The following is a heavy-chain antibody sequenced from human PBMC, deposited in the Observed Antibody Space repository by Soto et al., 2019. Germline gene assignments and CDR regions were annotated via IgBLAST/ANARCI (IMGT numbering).Heavy chain of an antibody. CDR2: INHSGST. D-gene: IGHD6-6*01. Sequence: PSETLSLTCADYGGSFSGYYWSWIRQPPGKGLEWIGEINHSGSTNYNPSLKSRVTISVDTSKNQFSLKLSSVTAADTAVYYCARGQGPYRPRAFDIWGQGTMVAVSS. V-gene: IGHV4-34*01. CDR3: ARGQGPYRPRAFDI. J-gene: IGHJ3*02. CDR1: GGSFSGYY.